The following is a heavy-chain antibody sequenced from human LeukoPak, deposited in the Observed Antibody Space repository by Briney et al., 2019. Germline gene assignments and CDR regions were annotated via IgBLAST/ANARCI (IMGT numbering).Heavy chain of an antibody. D-gene: IGHD2-2*02. CDR2: IYYSGST. CDR3: ARGCVLGSTSCYTGWFDP. Sequence: SQTLSLTCTVSGVTISSGDYYWSWIRQPPGKGLEWIGYIYYSGSTYYNPSLKSRVTISVDTSKNQFSLKLSSVTAADTAVYYCARGCVLGSTSCYTGWFDPWGQGTLVTVSS. V-gene: IGHV4-30-4*08. CDR1: GVTISSGDYY. J-gene: IGHJ5*02.